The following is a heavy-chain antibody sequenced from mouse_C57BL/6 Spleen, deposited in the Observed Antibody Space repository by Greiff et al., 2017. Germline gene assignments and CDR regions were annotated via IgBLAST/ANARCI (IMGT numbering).Heavy chain of an antibody. Sequence: VQLQQPGTELVKPGASVKLSCKASGYTFTSYWMHWVKQRPGQGLEWIGNINPSNGGTNYNEKFKSKATLNVYKSSSTAYMQLSSLTSEDSAVYYCARGFITTVVADFDYWGQGTTLTVSS. D-gene: IGHD1-1*01. J-gene: IGHJ2*01. CDR3: ARGFITTVVADFDY. CDR1: GYTFTSYW. CDR2: INPSNGGT. V-gene: IGHV1-53*01.